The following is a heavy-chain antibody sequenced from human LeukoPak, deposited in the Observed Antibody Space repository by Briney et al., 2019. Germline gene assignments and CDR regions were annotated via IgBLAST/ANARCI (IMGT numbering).Heavy chain of an antibody. CDR1: GFTFSTYS. CDR2: ISSRSSYI. Sequence: PGGSLRLSCAASGFTFSTYSMNWVRQAPGKGLEWVSSISSRSSYIYYADLVEGRFTISRDNAKNSLYLQMNSLRAEDTAVYYCARDGDCSGGRCYSRFDYWGQGTLVTVSS. V-gene: IGHV3-21*01. CDR3: ARDGDCSGGRCYSRFDY. D-gene: IGHD2-15*01. J-gene: IGHJ4*02.